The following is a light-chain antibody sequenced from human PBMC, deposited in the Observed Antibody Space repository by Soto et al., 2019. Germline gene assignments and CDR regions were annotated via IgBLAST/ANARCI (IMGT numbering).Light chain of an antibody. CDR1: NSDVGGYNY. CDR2: EVS. CDR3: SSNAGSSTL. V-gene: IGLV2-8*01. J-gene: IGLJ2*01. Sequence: QSALTQPPSASGSPGQSVTISCTGSNSDVGGYNYVSWYQQEPGKAPKLIIYEVSQRPSGVPDRFSGSKSGNTASLTVSGLQAEDEADYYCSSNAGSSTLFGGGTKVTVL.